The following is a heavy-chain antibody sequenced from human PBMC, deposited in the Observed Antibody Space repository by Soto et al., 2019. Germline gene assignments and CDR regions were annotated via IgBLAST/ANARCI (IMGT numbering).Heavy chain of an antibody. D-gene: IGHD6-6*01. Sequence: QVQLVESGGGVVQPGRSLRLSCAASGFTFSSYGMHWVRQAPGKGLEWVAVISYDGSNKYYADSVKGRFTISRDNSKNTLYLQMNSLRAEDTAVYYCAKVFRSSIAARPRGGYYGMDVWGQGTTVTVSS. V-gene: IGHV3-30*18. CDR1: GFTFSSYG. J-gene: IGHJ6*02. CDR2: ISYDGSNK. CDR3: AKVFRSSIAARPRGGYYGMDV.